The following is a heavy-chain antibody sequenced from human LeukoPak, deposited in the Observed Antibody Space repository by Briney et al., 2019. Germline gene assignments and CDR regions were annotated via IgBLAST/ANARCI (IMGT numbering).Heavy chain of an antibody. CDR3: ARHSRSAYTGYENAFDI. V-gene: IGHV4-39*01. J-gene: IGHJ3*02. D-gene: IGHD5-12*01. Sequence: ETLSLTCTVSGDSISSSSYCWDWLRQPPGKGLEWIGNIYNSANTHYNPSLKTRITMSVDTSKNQFSLKLNSVTAADTGIYYCARHSRSAYTGYENAFDIWGQGTMVTVSS. CDR1: GDSISSSSYC. CDR2: IYNSANT.